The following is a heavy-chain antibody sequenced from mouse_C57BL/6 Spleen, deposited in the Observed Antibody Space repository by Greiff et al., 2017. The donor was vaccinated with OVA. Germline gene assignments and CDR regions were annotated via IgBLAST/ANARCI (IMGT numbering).Heavy chain of an antibody. CDR3: ARSDAQYYYAMDY. Sequence: QVQLQQSGPELVKPGASVKISCKASGYAFSSSWMNWVKQRPGKGLEWIGRIYPGDGDTNYNGKFKGKATLTADKSSSTAYMQLSSLTSEDSAVYCCARSDAQYYYAMDYWGQGTSVTVSS. CDR1: GYAFSSSW. CDR2: IYPGDGDT. V-gene: IGHV1-82*01. J-gene: IGHJ4*01.